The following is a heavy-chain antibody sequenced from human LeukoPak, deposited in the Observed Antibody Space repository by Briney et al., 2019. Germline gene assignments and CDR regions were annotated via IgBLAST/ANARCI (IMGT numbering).Heavy chain of an antibody. CDR1: GASFSGYY. J-gene: IGHJ2*01. V-gene: IGHV4-34*01. D-gene: IGHD2-15*01. CDR3: ASPRDTVVVVAATSGYFDL. CDR2: INHSGST. Sequence: PSETLSLTCTVYGASFSGYYWTWVRQPPGKGLEWIGEINHSGSTKYNPSLKSRVTISVDTSKNQFSLKLTSVTAADTAVYYCASPRDTVVVVAATSGYFDLWGRSTLVTVSS.